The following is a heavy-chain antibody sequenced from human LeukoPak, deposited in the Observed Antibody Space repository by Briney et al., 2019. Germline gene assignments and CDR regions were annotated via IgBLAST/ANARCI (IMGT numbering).Heavy chain of an antibody. V-gene: IGHV3-64D*06. CDR1: GFTFNNYA. J-gene: IGHJ4*02. CDR2: ITSDGGTT. Sequence: PGGSLRLSCPASGFTFNNYAMHWVRQAPGKGLEYVSAITSDGGTTYYGDSVRGRFTISRDNSKNTVYLQMSSLRPEDTAVYYCVKDLTGSGDYWGQGTLVTVSS. CDR3: VKDLTGSGDY. D-gene: IGHD3-10*01.